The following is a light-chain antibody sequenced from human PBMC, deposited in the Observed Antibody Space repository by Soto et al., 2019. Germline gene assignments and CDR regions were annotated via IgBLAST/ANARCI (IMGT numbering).Light chain of an antibody. CDR2: EVR. CDR1: NIDVGSYNL. CDR3: SSYTSTSALV. J-gene: IGLJ3*02. Sequence: QSALTHPASVSGSPGQSMSIACTGINIDVGSYNLVSLYQQRPGEAPKLIISEVRNRPSGISYRFTGSRSGNTPSLTISGLPAEDEVDYFCSSYTSTSALVYGGGTKVTVL. V-gene: IGLV2-14*01.